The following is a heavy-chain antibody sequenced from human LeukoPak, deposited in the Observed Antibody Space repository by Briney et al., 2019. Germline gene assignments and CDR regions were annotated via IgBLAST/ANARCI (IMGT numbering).Heavy chain of an antibody. CDR2: ISSSGSTI. J-gene: IGHJ4*02. CDR1: GFTFSSYE. Sequence: GGPLRLSCEASGFTFSSYEMNWVRQAPGKGLEWVLYISSSGSTIYYADSVKGRFAISRDNAKNSLYLQMNSLRAEDTAVYYCARTPLRLRLGELSPHSVGYFDYWGQGTLVTVSS. V-gene: IGHV3-48*03. CDR3: ARTPLRLRLGELSPHSVGYFDY. D-gene: IGHD3-16*02.